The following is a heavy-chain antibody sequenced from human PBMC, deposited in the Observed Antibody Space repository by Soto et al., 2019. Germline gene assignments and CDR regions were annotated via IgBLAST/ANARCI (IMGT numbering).Heavy chain of an antibody. CDR2: ISGSGGST. CDR1: GFTFSSYA. J-gene: IGHJ4*02. D-gene: IGHD3-16*01. V-gene: IGHV3-23*01. CDR3: AKGPRFMITFAGDY. Sequence: PGGSLRLSCAASGFTFSSYAMSWVRQAPGKGLEWVSAISGSGGSTYYADSVKGRFTISRDNSKNTLYLQMNSLRAEDTAVYYCAKGPRFMITFAGDYWGQGTLVTVSS.